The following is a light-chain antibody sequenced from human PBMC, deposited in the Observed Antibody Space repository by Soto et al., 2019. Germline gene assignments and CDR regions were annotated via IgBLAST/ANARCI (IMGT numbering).Light chain of an antibody. CDR3: QQYINAPQT. V-gene: IGKV4-1*01. CDR1: QSVLYSPNNKNY. J-gene: IGKJ1*01. CDR2: WAS. Sequence: DIVMTQSPDSLAVSLGERATINCKSSQSVLYSPNNKNYLAWYQQKPGQPPKLLVYWASTRESGVPDRFSGSGSETDFTLTINSLQAEDVAVYYCQQYINAPQTFGQGTKV.